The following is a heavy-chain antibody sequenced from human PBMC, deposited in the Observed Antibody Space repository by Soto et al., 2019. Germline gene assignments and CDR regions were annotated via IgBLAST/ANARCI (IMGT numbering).Heavy chain of an antibody. D-gene: IGHD2-2*01. CDR1: GFTFSSDW. CDR2: IKQDGSEK. Sequence: GGSLRLSCAASGFTFSSDWMSWVRQAPGKGLEWVANIKQDGSEKYYVDSVKGRFTISRDNAKNSLYLQMNSLRAEDTAVYYCARDPLPIVVVPAAYFDYWGQGTLVTVSS. V-gene: IGHV3-7*05. CDR3: ARDPLPIVVVPAAYFDY. J-gene: IGHJ4*02.